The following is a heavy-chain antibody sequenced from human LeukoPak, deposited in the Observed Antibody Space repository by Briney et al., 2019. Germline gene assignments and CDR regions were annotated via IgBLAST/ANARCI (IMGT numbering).Heavy chain of an antibody. CDR3: ARVCGSATGYRPCGFDI. V-gene: IGHV4-4*07. CDR1: GGSFSNYF. J-gene: IGHJ3*02. D-gene: IGHD3-9*01. CDR2: VDTSWNT. Sequence: PSETLSLTCTVSGGSFSNYFWNWIRQPAGKGLEWLGRVDTSWNTNYNPSLKSRLTMSVDTSKNQFSLKVTSVTAADTAVYYCARVCGSATGYRPCGFDIWGQGTVVTVSS.